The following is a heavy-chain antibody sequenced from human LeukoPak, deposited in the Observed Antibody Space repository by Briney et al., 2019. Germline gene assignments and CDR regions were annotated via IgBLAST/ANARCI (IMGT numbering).Heavy chain of an antibody. V-gene: IGHV1-46*01. CDR3: ARDGGPLGYCSSTSCYTGNWFDP. CDR1: GYTFTSYY. Sequence: ASVKVSCKASGYTFTSYYMHWVRQAPGQGLEWMGIINPSGGSTSYAQKFQGRVTMTRDTSTSTVYMELSSLRSEDTAVYYCARDGGPLGYCSSTSCYTGNWFDPWGQGTLVTVSS. J-gene: IGHJ5*02. D-gene: IGHD2-2*02. CDR2: INPSGGST.